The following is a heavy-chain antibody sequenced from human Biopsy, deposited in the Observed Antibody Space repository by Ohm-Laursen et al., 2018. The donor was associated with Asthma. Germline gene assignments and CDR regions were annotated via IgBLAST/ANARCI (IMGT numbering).Heavy chain of an antibody. Sequence: SLRLSCTASGFAVSRDHMFWVRQAPGKGLEWVSVIYSGGTSHTADSVRGRFTISRDYSKNTLYLQMHSLRAEDTAVYYCARGDSSNWSHFYFDYWGQGTLVTVSS. D-gene: IGHD3-22*01. J-gene: IGHJ4*02. CDR1: GFAVSRDH. CDR3: ARGDSSNWSHFYFDY. CDR2: IYSGGTS. V-gene: IGHV3-53*01.